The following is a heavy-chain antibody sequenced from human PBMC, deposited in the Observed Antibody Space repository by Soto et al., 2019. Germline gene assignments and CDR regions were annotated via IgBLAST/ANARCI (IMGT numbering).Heavy chain of an antibody. D-gene: IGHD3-3*01. CDR3: ARITIFGVIIDALDYYYGLDV. V-gene: IGHV4-39*01. J-gene: IGHJ6*02. CDR2: ISYRGST. Sequence: PSETLSLTCTVSGGSISSSTYYWGWTRQPPGMGLEWIGSISYRGSTYYNPSLKSRVTISVDTSKKQFSLKLSSVTAADTAMYYCARITIFGVIIDALDYYYGLDVWGQGTTVTVSS. CDR1: GGSISSSTYY.